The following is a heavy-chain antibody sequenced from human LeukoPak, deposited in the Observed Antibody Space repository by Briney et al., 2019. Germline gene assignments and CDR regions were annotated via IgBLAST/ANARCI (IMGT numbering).Heavy chain of an antibody. CDR1: GGSFSGYY. V-gene: IGHV4-34*01. J-gene: IGHJ4*02. CDR2: INHSRST. CDR3: ARPHPRYCSSTSCLTDGDY. Sequence: SETLSLTCAVYGGSFSGYYWSWIRQPPVKELKWIGEINHSRSTNSNPSLKSRVTISVDTSKNQFSLKLSSVTAADTAVYYCARPHPRYCSSTSCLTDGDYWGQGTMVTVSS. D-gene: IGHD2-2*01.